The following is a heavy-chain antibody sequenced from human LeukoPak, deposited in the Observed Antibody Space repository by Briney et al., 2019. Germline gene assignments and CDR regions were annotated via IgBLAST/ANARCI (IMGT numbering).Heavy chain of an antibody. V-gene: IGHV3-13*04. CDR1: GFTLANYA. Sequence: GGSLRLSCAAAGFTLANYAMSCVRQATGEGREWVSAIGTSGDTYYPGSVKGRFTISRENAKNSLYLQMNSLRAGDTAVYYCARGGRWGATGGYNWFDPWGQGTLVTVSS. D-gene: IGHD1-26*01. CDR3: ARGGRWGATGGYNWFDP. J-gene: IGHJ5*02. CDR2: IGTSGDT.